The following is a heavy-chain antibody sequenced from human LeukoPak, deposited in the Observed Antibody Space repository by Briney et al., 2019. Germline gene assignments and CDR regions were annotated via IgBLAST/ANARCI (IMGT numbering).Heavy chain of an antibody. CDR2: IYYSGST. V-gene: IGHV4-59*01. Sequence: SETLSLTCTVSGGSISSYYWSWIRQPPGKGLEWIGYIYYSGSTNYNPSLKSRVTMSVDTSKNQFSLKLSSVTAADTAVYYCARAGAGGYYYDSSGYYPPFDYWGQGTLVTVSS. J-gene: IGHJ4*02. D-gene: IGHD3-22*01. CDR3: ARAGAGGYYYDSSGYYPPFDY. CDR1: GGSISSYY.